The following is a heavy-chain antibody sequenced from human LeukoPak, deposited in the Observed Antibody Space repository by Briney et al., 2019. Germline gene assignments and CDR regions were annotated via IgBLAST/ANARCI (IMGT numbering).Heavy chain of an antibody. J-gene: IGHJ6*03. V-gene: IGHV1-2*02. CDR1: GYTFTGDY. CDR2: INPNSGGT. CDR3: ARDNSCSSSSCGNSYMDV. D-gene: IGHD2-2*01. Sequence: VASVKVSCKASGYTFTGDYIHWVRQAPGQGIEWMGWINPNSGGTNYAQKFRGRVTMTRDTSISTAYMELSGLKSDDTAVFYCARDNSCSSSSCGNSYMDVWGKGTTVTVSS.